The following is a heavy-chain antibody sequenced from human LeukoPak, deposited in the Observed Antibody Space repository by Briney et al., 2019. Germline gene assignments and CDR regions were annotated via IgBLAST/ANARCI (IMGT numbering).Heavy chain of an antibody. CDR3: AARFRDGLDI. CDR2: ISGDGGST. CDR1: GFPFSSSW. V-gene: IGHV3-74*01. J-gene: IGHJ3*02. Sequence: GGSLRLSCAASGFPFSSSWVHWVRQAPGKGLVWVSRISGDGGSTEYEDSVKGRFAISRDNAKNTLYLQMNSLRAEDTAVYYCAARFRDGLDIWGQGTMVTVSS.